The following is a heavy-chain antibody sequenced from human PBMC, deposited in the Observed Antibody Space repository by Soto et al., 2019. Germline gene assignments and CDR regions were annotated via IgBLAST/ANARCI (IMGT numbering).Heavy chain of an antibody. CDR2: ISGSGGTT. J-gene: IGHJ3*01. CDR3: AKAANGWYSAFDL. Sequence: QPGGSLRLSCAASGFTFSSYAMSWVRQAPGKGLEWVSAISGSGGTTYYADSVKGRFTFSRDNSKNTLYLQMNSLRAEDTAVYYCAKAANGWYSAFDLWAQRTMVTVSS. CDR1: GFTFSSYA. D-gene: IGHD6-19*01. V-gene: IGHV3-23*01.